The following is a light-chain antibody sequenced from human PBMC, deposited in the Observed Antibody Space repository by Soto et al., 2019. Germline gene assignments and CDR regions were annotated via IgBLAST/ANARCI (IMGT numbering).Light chain of an antibody. J-gene: IGKJ4*01. Sequence: DIVMTQSPLSLPVTPGEPASISCRSSQSLLHSNGYNYLDWYLQKPGQSPQLLIYLGSNRASRVPERFSGSESGTDFTLKISIVEAEDVGGYYCMPDLQAPSFGGGTKVEIK. CDR1: QSLLHSNGYNY. CDR2: LGS. V-gene: IGKV2-28*01. CDR3: MPDLQAPS.